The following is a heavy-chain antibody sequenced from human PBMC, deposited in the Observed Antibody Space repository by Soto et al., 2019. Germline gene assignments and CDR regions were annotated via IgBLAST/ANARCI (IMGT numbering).Heavy chain of an antibody. CDR3: ARDRESRITIFGVVIGSDGMDV. Sequence: GGSLRLSCAASGFTFSSYAMHWVRQAPGKGLEWVAVISYDGSNKYYADSVKGRFTISRDNSKNTLYLQMNSLRAEDTAVYYCARDRESRITIFGVVIGSDGMDVWGQGTTVTVSS. CDR2: ISYDGSNK. D-gene: IGHD3-3*01. V-gene: IGHV3-30-3*01. J-gene: IGHJ6*02. CDR1: GFTFSSYA.